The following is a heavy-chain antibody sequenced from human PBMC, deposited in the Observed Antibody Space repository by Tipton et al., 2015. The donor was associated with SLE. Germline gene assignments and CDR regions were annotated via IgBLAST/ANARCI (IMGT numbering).Heavy chain of an antibody. CDR1: VYSISSSHW. Sequence: LRLSCNVSVYSISSSHWWGWIRQPPGKGLEWIGHIYYGGTIYYNPSLRSRVTMSVDTSKNQFSLQMSSVTAADTAVYYCARGYCIGDVCYGRGFFDYWGRGTQVTVSS. V-gene: IGHV4-28*02. D-gene: IGHD2-8*02. CDR2: IYYGGTI. CDR3: ARGYCIGDVCYGRGFFDY. J-gene: IGHJ4*02.